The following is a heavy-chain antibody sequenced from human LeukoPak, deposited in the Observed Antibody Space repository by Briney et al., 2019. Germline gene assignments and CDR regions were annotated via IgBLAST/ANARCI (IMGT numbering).Heavy chain of an antibody. D-gene: IGHD2-2*01. V-gene: IGHV4-39*01. Sequence: PSETLSLTCTVSGGSISSSSYYWGWIRQPPGKGLEWIGSLYYSGHTYDNPSLKSRVTISIDTSKNQFSLRLTSVTAADTAVYYCASQYCSSSSCYAGEHDYWGQGTLVTVSS. CDR2: LYYSGHT. CDR1: GGSISSSSYY. J-gene: IGHJ4*02. CDR3: ASQYCSSSSCYAGEHDY.